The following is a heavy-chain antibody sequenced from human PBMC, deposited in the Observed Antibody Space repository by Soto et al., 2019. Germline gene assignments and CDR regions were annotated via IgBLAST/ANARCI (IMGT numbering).Heavy chain of an antibody. CDR1: GYSFTSYW. D-gene: IGHD6-6*01. CDR3: ARRPRAARPSDYYHGMDV. CDR2: IDPSDSYT. V-gene: IGHV5-10-1*01. Sequence: PGESLKISCKGSGYSFTSYWISWVRQMPGKGLEWMGRIDPSDSYTNYSPSFQGHVTISADKSISTAYLQWSSLKASDTAMYYCARRPRAARPSDYYHGMDVWGQGTTVTVSS. J-gene: IGHJ6*02.